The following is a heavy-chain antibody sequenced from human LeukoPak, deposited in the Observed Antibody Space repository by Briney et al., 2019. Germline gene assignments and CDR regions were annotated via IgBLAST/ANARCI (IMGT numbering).Heavy chain of an antibody. CDR3: VGDYFNY. D-gene: IGHD4-17*01. V-gene: IGHV4-59*08. Sequence: SETLSLTCTVSGGSISSYYWSWIRQPPGKGLEWIGYIYYSGSTNYNPSLKSRVTISVDTSKNQFSPKLSSVTAADTAVYYCVGDYFNYWGQGTLVTVSS. CDR1: GGSISSYY. CDR2: IYYSGST. J-gene: IGHJ4*02.